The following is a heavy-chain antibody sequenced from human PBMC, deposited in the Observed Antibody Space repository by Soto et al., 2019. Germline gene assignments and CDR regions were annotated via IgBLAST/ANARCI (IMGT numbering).Heavy chain of an antibody. CDR2: ISAYNGNT. D-gene: IGHD3-10*01. J-gene: IGHJ4*02. V-gene: IGHV1-18*01. Sequence: ASVKVSCKASGYTFTSYGISWVRQAPGQGLEWMGWISAYNGNTNYAQKLQGRVTMTTDTSTSTAYMDLRSLRSDDTAVYYCARDLMVRGVITYYFDYWGQGTLVTVSS. CDR1: GYTFTSYG. CDR3: ARDLMVRGVITYYFDY.